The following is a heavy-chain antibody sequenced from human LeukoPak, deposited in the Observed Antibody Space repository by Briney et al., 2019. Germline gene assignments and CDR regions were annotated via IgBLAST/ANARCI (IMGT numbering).Heavy chain of an antibody. CDR2: INWNGGST. Sequence: PGGSLRLSCAASGFTFDDYGMSWVRQAPGKGLEWVSGINWNGGSTGYADSVKGRFTISRDNAKNSLYLQMNSLRAEDTALYYCASSPKATIVYYMDVWGKGTTVTVSS. D-gene: IGHD5-12*01. CDR1: GFTFDDYG. V-gene: IGHV3-20*04. J-gene: IGHJ6*03. CDR3: ASSPKATIVYYMDV.